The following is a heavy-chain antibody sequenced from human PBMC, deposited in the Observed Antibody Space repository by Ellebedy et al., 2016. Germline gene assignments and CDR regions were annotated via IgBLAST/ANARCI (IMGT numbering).Heavy chain of an antibody. V-gene: IGHV4-59*01. CDR2: IYYSGST. D-gene: IGHD3-16*01. CDR3: AKIWGEPGDAFDI. Sequence: SETLSLTXTVSGGSISSYYWSWIRQPPGKGLEWIGYIYYSGSTNYNPSLKSRVTISVDTSKNQFSLKLSSVTAADTAVYYCAKIWGEPGDAFDIWGQGTMVTVSS. J-gene: IGHJ3*02. CDR1: GGSISSYY.